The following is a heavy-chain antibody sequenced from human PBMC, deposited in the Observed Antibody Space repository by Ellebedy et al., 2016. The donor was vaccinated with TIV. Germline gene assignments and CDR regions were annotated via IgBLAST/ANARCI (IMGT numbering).Heavy chain of an antibody. V-gene: IGHV3-49*04. CDR3: TRDLTTLAAAGTGIYYYTMDV. D-gene: IGHD6-13*01. CDR2: IRSKAYGGTT. CDR1: GFTFGDYA. J-gene: IGHJ6*02. Sequence: GGSLRLXXTASGFTFGDYAMSWVRQAPGKGLEWVSFIRSKAYGGTTEYAASVKGRFTISRDDSKSIAYLQMNSLKAVDTAVYYCTRDLTTLAAAGTGIYYYTMDVWGQGTTVTVSS.